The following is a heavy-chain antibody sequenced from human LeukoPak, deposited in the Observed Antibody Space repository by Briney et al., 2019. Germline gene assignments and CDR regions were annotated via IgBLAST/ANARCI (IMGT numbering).Heavy chain of an antibody. V-gene: IGHV4-59*01. CDR3: ARSSYNSGWFLDY. CDR1: GGSIRSYY. J-gene: IGHJ4*02. CDR2: ISYSGST. Sequence: SETLSLTCIVSGGSIRSYYWSWIRQPPGKGLEWIGYISYSGSTNYNPSLKSRVTISVDTSKNQFSLKLISVTAADTAVYYCARSSYNSGWFLDYWGQGTLVTVSS. D-gene: IGHD6-19*01.